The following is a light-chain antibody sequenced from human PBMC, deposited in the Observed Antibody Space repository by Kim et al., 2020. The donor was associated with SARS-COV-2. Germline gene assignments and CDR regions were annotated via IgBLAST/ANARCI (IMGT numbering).Light chain of an antibody. CDR1: IMGDTY. Sequence: VSVSPGQKASITSSGDIMGDTYACWYQQKPGQSPVLVIYQDSKRPSGIPERFSGSNSGNTATLTISGTQAMDDADYYCQAWDSSTLFGGGTKLTVL. V-gene: IGLV3-1*01. CDR3: QAWDSSTL. J-gene: IGLJ2*01. CDR2: QDS.